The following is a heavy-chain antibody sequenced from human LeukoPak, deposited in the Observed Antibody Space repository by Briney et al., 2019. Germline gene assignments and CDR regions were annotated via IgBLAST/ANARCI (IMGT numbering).Heavy chain of an antibody. CDR3: ARDDSSGLFDY. J-gene: IGHJ4*02. V-gene: IGHV4-59*12. CDR2: IYYSGST. D-gene: IGHD3-22*01. Sequence: SETLSLTCTVSGGSISSYYWSWIRQPPGKGLEWIGYIYYSGSTNYNPSLKSRVTISVDTSKNQFSLKLSSVTAADTAVYYCARDDSSGLFDYWGQGTPVTVSS. CDR1: GGSISSYY.